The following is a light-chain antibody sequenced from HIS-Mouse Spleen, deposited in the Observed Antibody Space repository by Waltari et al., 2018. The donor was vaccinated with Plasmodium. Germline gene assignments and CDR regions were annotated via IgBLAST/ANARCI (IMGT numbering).Light chain of an antibody. CDR1: DLPKKY. CDR2: EDI. V-gene: IGLV3-10*01. J-gene: IGLJ3*02. CDR3: YSTDSSGNHRV. Sequence: SYELTQPPSVSVSPGQTARNTCSGEDLPKKYAYWYPQKSGKAPGLVIYEDIKRPSGIPELFSGSSSGTMATLTISGAQVEDEADYYCYSTDSSGNHRVFGGGTKLTVL.